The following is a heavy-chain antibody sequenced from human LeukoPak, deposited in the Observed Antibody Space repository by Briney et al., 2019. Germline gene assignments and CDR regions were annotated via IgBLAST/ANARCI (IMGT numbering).Heavy chain of an antibody. V-gene: IGHV3-23*01. CDR2: ISSGTGGRT. J-gene: IGHJ4*02. D-gene: IGHD3-10*01. CDR3: AKEWEYYGSGTSYFDQ. CDR1: AFTFSNYA. Sequence: GGSLRLSCAASAFTFSNYAMSWVRQAPGKGLEWVSAISSGTGGRTYYADSVKGRFTISRDNSKNTLFVQMNNLRADDTAVYYCAKEWEYYGSGTSYFDQWGQGTLVTVSS.